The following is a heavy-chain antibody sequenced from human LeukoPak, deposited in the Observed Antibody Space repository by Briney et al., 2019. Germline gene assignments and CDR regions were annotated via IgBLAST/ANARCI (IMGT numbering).Heavy chain of an antibody. Sequence: GGSLRLSCAASGFTFSSYWMSWVRQAPGKGLEWVANIKQDGSEKYYVDSVKGRFTISRDNAKNSLYLQMNSLRAEDTAVYYCARDVYDILTGAPLDYFDYWGQGTLVTVSS. CDR2: IKQDGSEK. CDR1: GFTFSSYW. J-gene: IGHJ4*02. CDR3: ARDVYDILTGAPLDYFDY. V-gene: IGHV3-7*01. D-gene: IGHD3-9*01.